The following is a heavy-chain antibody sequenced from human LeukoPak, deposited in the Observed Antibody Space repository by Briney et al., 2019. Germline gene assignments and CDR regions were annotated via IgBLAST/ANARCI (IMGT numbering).Heavy chain of an antibody. CDR2: ISYDGSNK. CDR3: ARDRGSSSWYYFDY. CDR1: GFTFSSYA. J-gene: IGHJ4*02. V-gene: IGHV3-30*04. D-gene: IGHD6-13*01. Sequence: GGSLRLSCAASGFTFSSYAMHWVRQAPGKGLEWGAVISYDGSNKYYADSVKGRFTISRDNSKNTLYLQMNSLRAEDTAVYYCARDRGSSSWYYFDYWGQGTLVTVSS.